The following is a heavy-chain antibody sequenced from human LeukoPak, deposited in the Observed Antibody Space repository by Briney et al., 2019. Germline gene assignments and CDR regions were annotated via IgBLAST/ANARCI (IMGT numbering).Heavy chain of an antibody. V-gene: IGHV4-34*01. CDR2: INHSGST. D-gene: IGHD2-2*01. J-gene: IGHJ6*03. Sequence: SETLSLTCAVYGGSFSGYYWSWIRQPPGKGLEWIGEINHSGSTNYNPSLKSRVTISVDTSKNQLSLKLSSVTAADTAVYYCARGGAGQLLYYYYYYMDVWGKGTTVTVSS. CDR1: GGSFSGYY. CDR3: ARGGAGQLLYYYYYYMDV.